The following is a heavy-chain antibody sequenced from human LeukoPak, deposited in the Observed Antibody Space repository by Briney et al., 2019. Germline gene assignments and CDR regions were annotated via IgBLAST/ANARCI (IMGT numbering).Heavy chain of an antibody. CDR1: GFTFSSYG. CDR2: ISYDGSNK. D-gene: IGHD6-19*01. V-gene: IGHV3-30*18. CDR3: AKDSGGWFLYISGMDV. Sequence: GRSLRLSCAASGFTFSSYGMHWVRQAPGKGLEWVAVISYDGSNKYYADSVKGRFTISRDNSKNTLYLQMNSLRAEDTAVYYCAKDSGGWFLYISGMDVWGKGTTVTVSS. J-gene: IGHJ6*04.